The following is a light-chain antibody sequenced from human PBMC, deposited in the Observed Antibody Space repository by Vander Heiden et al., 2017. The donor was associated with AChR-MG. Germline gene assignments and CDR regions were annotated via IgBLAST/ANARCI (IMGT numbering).Light chain of an antibody. V-gene: IGKV1-5*03. CDR1: QSINKW. CDR2: KAS. Sequence: IQMTQSPSTLSAFVGERVTITCRASQSINKWLAWYQQKPGKAPKFLIYKASTLQTGVPSRFSGNGSGTEFTLTISGLQPDDFATYYCQQYNTDYPAFGPGTVVEIK. J-gene: IGKJ1*01. CDR3: QQYNTDYPA.